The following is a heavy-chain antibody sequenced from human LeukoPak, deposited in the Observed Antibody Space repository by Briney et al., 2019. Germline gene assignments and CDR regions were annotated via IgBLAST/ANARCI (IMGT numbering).Heavy chain of an antibody. CDR3: ARESFGGSLLVH. V-gene: IGHV4-59*01. CDR1: GGSISSYY. D-gene: IGHD2-15*01. CDR2: IYTSGST. J-gene: IGHJ4*02. Sequence: SETLSLTCTVSGGSISSYYWSWIRQPPGKGLEWIGYIYTSGSTNYNPSLKSRVTISVDTSKNQFSLKLSSVTAADTAVYYCARESFGGSLLVHWGQGTLVTVSS.